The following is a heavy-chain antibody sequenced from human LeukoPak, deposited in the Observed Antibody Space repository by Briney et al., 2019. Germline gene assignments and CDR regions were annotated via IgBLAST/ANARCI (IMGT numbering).Heavy chain of an antibody. J-gene: IGHJ4*02. V-gene: IGHV1-2*02. CDR2: INPNRGGR. CDR1: GYTFTGYY. Sequence: ASVKVSCKSSGYTFTGYYMHWVRQAPGQGLEWMGWINPNRGGRNYAQKFQGRVTMTRDTSISTAYMELSRLRSDDTAVYYCARDGVVEDIVVVVAATYDYWGQGTLVTVSS. CDR3: ARDGVVEDIVVVVAATYDY. D-gene: IGHD2-15*01.